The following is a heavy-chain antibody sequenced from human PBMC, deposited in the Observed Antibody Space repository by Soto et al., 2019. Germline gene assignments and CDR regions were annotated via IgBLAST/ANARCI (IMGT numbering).Heavy chain of an antibody. CDR3: AKYYVDHVGAFDI. V-gene: IGHV3-23*01. J-gene: IGHJ3*02. CDR2: ISGSSDTT. Sequence: PGGSLRFSCAASGLTFSNYAMSWVRQAPGKGLEWVSAISGSSDTTYYADSVKGRFTISRDNSKNTLFLQMNSLRAEDTAVYYCAKYYVDHVGAFDIWGQGTMVTVSS. D-gene: IGHD4-17*01. CDR1: GLTFSNYA.